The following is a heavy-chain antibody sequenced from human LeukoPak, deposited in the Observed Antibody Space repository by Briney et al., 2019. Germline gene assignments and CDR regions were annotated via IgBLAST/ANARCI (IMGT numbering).Heavy chain of an antibody. CDR2: INPNSGGT. J-gene: IGHJ6*03. CDR3: ARGVVGSYYYYYMDV. CDR1: GYTFTGYY. D-gene: IGHD6-19*01. V-gene: IGHV1-2*02. Sequence: ASVKVSCKASGYTFTGYYMHWVRQAPRQGLEWMGWINPNSGGTNYAQKFQGRVTMTRDTSISTAYMELSRLRSDDTAVYYCARGVVGSYYYYYMDVWGKGTTVTVSS.